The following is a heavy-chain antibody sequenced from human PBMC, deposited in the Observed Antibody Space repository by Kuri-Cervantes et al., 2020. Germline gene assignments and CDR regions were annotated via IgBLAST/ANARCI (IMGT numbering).Heavy chain of an antibody. Sequence: SETLSLTCAVYGGSFTGYYWTWIRQSPGKGLEWIGEINHSGSTNYNPSLKSRVTISVDTSKNQFSLKLSSVTAADTAVYYCARGRMVQGQTRRWFDPWGQGTLVTVSS. CDR1: GGSFTGYY. CDR2: INHSGST. D-gene: IGHD3-10*01. V-gene: IGHV4-34*01. CDR3: ARGRMVQGQTRRWFDP. J-gene: IGHJ5*02.